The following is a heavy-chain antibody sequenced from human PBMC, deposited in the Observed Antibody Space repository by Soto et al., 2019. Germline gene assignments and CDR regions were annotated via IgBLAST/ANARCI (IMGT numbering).Heavy chain of an antibody. CDR1: GYTFSSYW. D-gene: IGHD2-15*01. CDR3: ARKGREVADMDV. CDR2: IYPGDSDT. J-gene: IGHJ6*02. V-gene: IGHV5-51*01. Sequence: PGESLKISCKGSGYTFSSYWIGWVRQMPGKGLEWMGIIYPGDSDTRYSPSFQGQVTISADMSISTAYLQWTSLRASDTAIYYCARKGREVADMDVWGQGTTVTVSS.